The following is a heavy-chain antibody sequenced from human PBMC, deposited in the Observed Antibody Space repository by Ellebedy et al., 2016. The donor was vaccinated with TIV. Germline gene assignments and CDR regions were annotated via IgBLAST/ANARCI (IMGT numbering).Heavy chain of an antibody. CDR2: ISRDGRGT. Sequence: PGGSLRLSCADSGFTFSSYGMHWVRLAPGKGLEWLSYISRDGRGTRYAGSVKGRFTISRDNAKKTLFLELNSLRAEDTAVYYCARDSHYYDSSAYHGWFDPWGQGTLVTVSS. V-gene: IGHV3-74*01. J-gene: IGHJ5*02. CDR3: ARDSHYYDSSAYHGWFDP. D-gene: IGHD3-22*01. CDR1: GFTFSSYG.